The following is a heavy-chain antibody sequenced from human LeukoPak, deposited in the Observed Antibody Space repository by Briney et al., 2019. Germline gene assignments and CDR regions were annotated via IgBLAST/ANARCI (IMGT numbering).Heavy chain of an antibody. V-gene: IGHV3-7*01. D-gene: IGHD3-16*01. CDR1: GFPFSSHW. CDR3: ARDQNLISWGLDYFDY. CDR2: IWQEGSEK. Sequence: PGGSLTLSCVASGFPFSSHWMSWVRQAPGKGLEWVANIWQEGSEKYYVDSVKGRSTISRDNTRNSLFLHMNSLRAEDTAVYFCARDQNLISWGLDYFDYWGQGTLVTVSS. J-gene: IGHJ4*02.